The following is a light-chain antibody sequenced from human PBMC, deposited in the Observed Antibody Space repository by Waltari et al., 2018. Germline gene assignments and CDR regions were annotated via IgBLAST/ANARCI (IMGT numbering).Light chain of an antibody. CDR3: CSYGGPSSWV. J-gene: IGLJ3*02. CDR1: SRDIGNYEL. CDR2: ECT. V-gene: IGLV2-23*01. Sequence: QSALTQPASMSGSPGQSITVSCTGTSRDIGNYELVPWYQQFPGKAPKLIIYECTERPSGISSRFSGSKSGNTAFLTISGLQAEDEADYHCCSYGGPSSWVFGGGTKLTVL.